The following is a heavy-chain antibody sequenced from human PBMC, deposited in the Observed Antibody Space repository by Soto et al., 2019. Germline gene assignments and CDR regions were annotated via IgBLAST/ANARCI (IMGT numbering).Heavy chain of an antibody. J-gene: IGHJ4*02. CDR1: GFTFSEYA. CDR3: TKEPKKSIRHDY. Sequence: EVQLLESGGGLVQPGGSLRLSCAASGFTFSEYAMSWVRQAPGKGLEWVSSISSSGGTTSYTDSVQGRFTISRDNSKNSLFLQINGLRAEDTAIYYCTKEPKKSIRHDYWCLGTLVTVSP. V-gene: IGHV3-23*01. D-gene: IGHD2-21*01. CDR2: ISSSGGTT.